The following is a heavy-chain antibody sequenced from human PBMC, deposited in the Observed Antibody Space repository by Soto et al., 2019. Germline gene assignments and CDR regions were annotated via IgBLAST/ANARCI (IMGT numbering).Heavy chain of an antibody. J-gene: IGHJ2*01. D-gene: IGHD3-9*01. V-gene: IGHV2-5*02. CDR3: ALLYYDILTGYSRSWYFDL. Sequence: QITLKESGPTLVKPTQTLTLTCTFSGFSLSTSGVGVGWIRQPPGKALEWLALIYWDDDKRYSPSLKSRLTITKNSSNTTALLTMPHLDPVDTATYYCALLYYDILTGYSRSWYFDLWGRGTLVTVSS. CDR1: GFSLSTSGVG. CDR2: IYWDDDK.